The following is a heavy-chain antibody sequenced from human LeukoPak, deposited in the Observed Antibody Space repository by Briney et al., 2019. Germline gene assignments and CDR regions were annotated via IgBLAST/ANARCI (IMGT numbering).Heavy chain of an antibody. D-gene: IGHD2-2*01. J-gene: IGHJ4*02. CDR2: INLSGST. CDR3: ARGEYQLLYFDY. CDR1: GGSFSGYY. Sequence: SETLSLTCAVYGGSFSGYYWSWIRQPPGKGLEWIGEINLSGSTNYNPSLKSRVTISVDTSKNQFSLKLSSVTAADTAVYYCARGEYQLLYFDYWGQGTLVTVSS. V-gene: IGHV4-34*01.